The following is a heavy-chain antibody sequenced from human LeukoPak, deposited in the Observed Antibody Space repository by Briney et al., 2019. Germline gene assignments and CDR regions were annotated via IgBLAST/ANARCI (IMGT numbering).Heavy chain of an antibody. Sequence: GGSLRLSCAASGFTFSSYSMNWVRQAPGKGLEWVSSISSSSSYIYYADSVKGRFTISRDNAKNSLYLQMSSLRAEDTAVYYCARDRGQIVVVPAAHRPIFWGQGAMVTVSS. D-gene: IGHD2-2*01. CDR3: ARDRGQIVVVPAAHRPIF. CDR2: ISSSSSYI. CDR1: GFTFSSYS. J-gene: IGHJ3*01. V-gene: IGHV3-21*01.